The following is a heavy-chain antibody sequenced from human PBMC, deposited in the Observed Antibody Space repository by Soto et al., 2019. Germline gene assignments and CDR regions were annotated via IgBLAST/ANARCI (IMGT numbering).Heavy chain of an antibody. CDR1: SVSINSFTNHY. V-gene: IGHV4-59*08. Sequence: SETLSLTCTVSSVSINSFTNHYCSWIRQPPGKGLEWVGYISNSGFTRYNPSLSSRVTLSVDTSKNQFSLKLSSVTAADTAVYYCARHSTASVVVVAATTGWFDPWGQGTLVTVSS. D-gene: IGHD2-15*01. CDR3: ARHSTASVVVVAATTGWFDP. CDR2: ISNSGFT. J-gene: IGHJ5*02.